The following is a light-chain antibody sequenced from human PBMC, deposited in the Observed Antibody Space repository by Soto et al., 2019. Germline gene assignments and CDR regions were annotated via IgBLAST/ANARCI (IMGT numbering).Light chain of an antibody. J-gene: IGKJ5*01. Sequence: EIVLTQAPGTLSLSPGERATLSCTASQSVSSSYLAWYQQKPGQAPRLLISGASSRATGIPDRFSGSGSGTDFTLTISRLEPEDFAVYYCQQYGSSPITFGQGTRLEIK. CDR1: QSVSSSY. CDR3: QQYGSSPIT. CDR2: GAS. V-gene: IGKV3-20*01.